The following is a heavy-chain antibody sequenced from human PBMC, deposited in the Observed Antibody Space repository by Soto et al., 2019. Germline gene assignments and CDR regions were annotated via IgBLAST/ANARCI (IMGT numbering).Heavy chain of an antibody. CDR3: AKGSLSLFSGQSYSYYMDV. J-gene: IGHJ6*03. CDR2: IRPILDVK. D-gene: IGHD6-19*01. V-gene: IGHV1-69*02. CDR1: GGGLTWNS. Sequence: QVQVAQPGVEVRKPGSSVKVSREAPGGGLTWNSIAWVRQAPGQGLKWVGRIRPILDVKYYAQKFEGRVTFTADKSTGAVYMDLNNLTFAAAALYYCAKGSLSLFSGQSYSYYMDVWGDGTAVAVSS.